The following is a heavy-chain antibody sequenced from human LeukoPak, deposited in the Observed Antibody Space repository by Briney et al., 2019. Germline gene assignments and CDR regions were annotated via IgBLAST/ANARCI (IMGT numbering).Heavy chain of an antibody. J-gene: IGHJ4*02. Sequence: PGGSLRLSCAASGFTFSSYWMSWVRQAPGKGLEWVADINLEGSEKYYVDSVKGRFTISRDNAKNSLNLHMNSLRAEDTAVYYCAREGTRGLFDSWGQGTLVTVSS. CDR3: AREGTRGLFDS. CDR2: INLEGSEK. D-gene: IGHD1/OR15-1a*01. V-gene: IGHV3-7*01. CDR1: GFTFSSYW.